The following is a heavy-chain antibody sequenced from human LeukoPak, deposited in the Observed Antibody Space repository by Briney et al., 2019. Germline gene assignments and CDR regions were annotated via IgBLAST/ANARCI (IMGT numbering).Heavy chain of an antibody. CDR2: ISSIGGGT. J-gene: IGHJ4*02. V-gene: IGHV3-64*01. D-gene: IGHD5-24*01. CDR3: ATSRDAEMATLDY. Sequence: GGSLRLSCVASGFIFSSYAIKWVRQAPGKGLESVSGISSIGGGTYYANSVKGRLTNSRDNSKNTLYLQMGSLRVEDMALYYCATSRDAEMATLDYWGQGTLVTVSS. CDR1: GFIFSSYA.